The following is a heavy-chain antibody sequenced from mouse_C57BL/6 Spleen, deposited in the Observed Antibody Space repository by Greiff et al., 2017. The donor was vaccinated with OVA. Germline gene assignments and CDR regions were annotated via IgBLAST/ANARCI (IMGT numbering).Heavy chain of an antibody. D-gene: IGHD1-1*01. J-gene: IGHJ4*01. V-gene: IGHV1-82*01. CDR3: ARAYGSSYKDAMDY. CDR1: GYAFSSSW. CDR2: IYPGDGDT. Sequence: VQLQQSGPELVKPGASVKISCKASGYAFSSSWMNWVKQRPGKGLEWIGRIYPGDGDTNYNGKFKGKATLTADKSSITAYMQLSSLTSEDSAVYFCARAYGSSYKDAMDYWGQGTSVTVSS.